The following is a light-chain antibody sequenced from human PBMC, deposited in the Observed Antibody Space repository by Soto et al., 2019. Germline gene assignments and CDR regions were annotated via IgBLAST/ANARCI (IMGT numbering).Light chain of an antibody. V-gene: IGLV2-8*01. Sequence: QSALTQPPSASGSPGQSVTISCTGTSSDVGGYNYVSWYQQHPGKAPKLMIYEVSKRPSGVPDRFSGSKSGNTASLTVSGLQAEDEADYYCQSYAGSNNFVFGGGTKLTVL. CDR1: SSDVGGYNY. CDR2: EVS. J-gene: IGLJ2*01. CDR3: QSYAGSNNFV.